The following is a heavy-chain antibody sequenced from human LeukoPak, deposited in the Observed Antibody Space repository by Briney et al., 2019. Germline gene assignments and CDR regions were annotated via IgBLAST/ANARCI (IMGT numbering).Heavy chain of an antibody. CDR1: GGSFSGYY. J-gene: IGHJ5*02. V-gene: IGHV4-34*01. Sequence: SETLSLTCAVYGGSFSGYYWSWIRQPPGKGLEWIGEINHSGSTNYNPSLKSRVTISVDTSKNQFSLKLSSVTAADTAVYYCARLGFRGPRGRWFDPWGQGTLVTVSS. D-gene: IGHD2-2*03. CDR2: INHSGST. CDR3: ARLGFRGPRGRWFDP.